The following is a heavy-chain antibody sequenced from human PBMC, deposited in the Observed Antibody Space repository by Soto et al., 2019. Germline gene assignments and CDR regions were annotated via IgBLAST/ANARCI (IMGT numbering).Heavy chain of an antibody. CDR1: GFVFSDSA. CDR3: TRVSVTPFDY. J-gene: IGHJ4*02. V-gene: IGHV3-73*01. CDR2: IRSKPSNYAT. D-gene: IGHD4-17*01. Sequence: GSLRLSCAASGFVFSDSAIHWVRQASGRGLEWVGRIRSKPSNYATGYAASVKGRFTISRDDSKNTAYLQMNSLKMEDTAVYYCTRVSVTPFDYWCQGILVTVSS.